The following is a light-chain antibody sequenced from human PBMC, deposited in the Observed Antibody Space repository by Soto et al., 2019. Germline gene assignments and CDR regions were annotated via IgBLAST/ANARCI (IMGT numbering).Light chain of an antibody. Sequence: QMTQSPSSLSASVGDRVTITCRASQSIATFLNWYQQRLGKAPKLLIYAASDLKSGVPSRFSGRGSGTDFTLTISSLQPEDFGSYYCQQSYDGPQTFGQETKVEI. CDR2: AAS. CDR3: QQSYDGPQT. CDR1: QSIATF. J-gene: IGKJ1*01. V-gene: IGKV1-39*01.